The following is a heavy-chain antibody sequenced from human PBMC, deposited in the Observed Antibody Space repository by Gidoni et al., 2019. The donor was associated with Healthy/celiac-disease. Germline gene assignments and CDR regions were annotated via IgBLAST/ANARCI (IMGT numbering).Heavy chain of an antibody. CDR3: AREETPMVTNGLGY. CDR1: GYTFTGYY. CDR2: INPNSGGT. Sequence: QVQLVQSGAEVKKPGASVKVSCKASGYTFTGYYLHWVRQAPGQGLEWLGWINPNSGGTNYAQKFKGRVTMTRDTSISIAYMELRRLRSEDTAVYYCAREETPMVTNGLGYWGQGTLVTVPS. J-gene: IGHJ4*02. V-gene: IGHV1-2*02. D-gene: IGHD5-18*01.